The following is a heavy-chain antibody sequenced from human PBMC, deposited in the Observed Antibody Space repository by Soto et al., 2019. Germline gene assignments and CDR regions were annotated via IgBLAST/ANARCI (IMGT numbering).Heavy chain of an antibody. D-gene: IGHD3-10*01. V-gene: IGHV3-21*01. CDR2: ISSSSSYI. CDR1: GFTFSSYS. CDR3: ARGSMVRGVLFDI. J-gene: IGHJ3*02. Sequence: GGSLLSCAASGFTFSSYSMNWVRQAPGKGLEWVSSISSSSSYIYYADSVKGRFTISRDNAKNSLYLQMNSLRAEDTAVYYCARGSMVRGVLFDIWGQGTMVTVSS.